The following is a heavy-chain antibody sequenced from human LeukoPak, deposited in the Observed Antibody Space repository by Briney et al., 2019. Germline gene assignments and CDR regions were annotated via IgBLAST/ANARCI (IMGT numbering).Heavy chain of an antibody. J-gene: IGHJ4*02. CDR3: AKVVGYDILTADFDY. CDR2: ISSSSSYI. CDR1: GFTFSSYG. V-gene: IGHV3-21*01. Sequence: GSLRLSCTASGFTFSSYGMHWVRQAPGKGLEWVSSISSSSSYIYYADSVKGRFTISRDNAKNSLYLQMNSLRAEDTAVYYCAKVVGYDILTADFDYWGQGTLVTVSS. D-gene: IGHD3-9*01.